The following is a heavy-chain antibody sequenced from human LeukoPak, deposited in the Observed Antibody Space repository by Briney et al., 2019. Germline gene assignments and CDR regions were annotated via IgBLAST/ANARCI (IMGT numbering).Heavy chain of an antibody. Sequence: GGSLRLSCAASGFPFDIYNMNWVRQAPGKGLDWVSSIGGSGSHIYYADSMKGRFTISRDNDKNSLYLQMNSLGAEDTAVYFCARGGGCCSLPNCRGIGNRLDAWGQGTLVTVSS. CDR3: ARGGGCCSLPNCRGIGNRLDA. J-gene: IGHJ5*02. V-gene: IGHV3-21*01. CDR1: GFPFDIYN. CDR2: IGGSGSHI. D-gene: IGHD2-15*01.